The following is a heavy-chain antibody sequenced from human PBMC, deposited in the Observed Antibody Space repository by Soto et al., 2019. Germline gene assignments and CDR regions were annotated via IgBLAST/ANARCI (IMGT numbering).Heavy chain of an antibody. D-gene: IGHD4-17*01. CDR1: GGSISSGGYY. CDR3: ARAQTTLSAIDY. Sequence: SETLSLTCTVSGGSISSGGYYWSWIRQHPGKGLEWIGYIYYSGSTYYNPSLKSRVTISVDTSKNQFSLKLSSVTAADTAVYYCARAQTTLSAIDYWGQGTLVTVSS. V-gene: IGHV4-31*03. CDR2: IYYSGST. J-gene: IGHJ4*02.